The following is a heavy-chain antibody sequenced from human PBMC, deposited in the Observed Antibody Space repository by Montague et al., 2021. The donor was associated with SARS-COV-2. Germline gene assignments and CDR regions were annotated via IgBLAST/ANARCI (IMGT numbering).Heavy chain of an antibody. CDR3: VRDHPYGGPRGAYDI. J-gene: IGHJ3*02. CDR1: GGSITGYY. V-gene: IGHV4-59*01. D-gene: IGHD4-23*01. Sequence: SETLSLTCTVSGGSITGYYWSWLRRSPGKGLEWIAYIYDGGAANYNPSLGSRVTISTDTSKSQLSLKVNSVTAADTAVYYCVRDHPYGGPRGAYDIWGQGTVATVSS. CDR2: IYDGGAA.